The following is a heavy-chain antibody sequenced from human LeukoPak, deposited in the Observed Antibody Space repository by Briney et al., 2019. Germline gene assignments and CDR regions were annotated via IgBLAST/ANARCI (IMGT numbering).Heavy chain of an antibody. CDR2: IYYSGST. D-gene: IGHD3-9*01. J-gene: IGHJ5*02. V-gene: IGHV4-59*01. Sequence: PSETLSLTCTVSGGSISSYYWSWIRQPPGQGLEWIGYIYYSGSTNYNPSLKSRVTISVDTSKNQFSLKLSSVTAADTAVYYCARDLYDILTGYGWFDPWGQGTLVTVSS. CDR3: ARDLYDILTGYGWFDP. CDR1: GGSISSYY.